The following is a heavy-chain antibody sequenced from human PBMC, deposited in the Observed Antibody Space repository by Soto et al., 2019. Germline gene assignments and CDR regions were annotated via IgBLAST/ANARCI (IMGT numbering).Heavy chain of an antibody. J-gene: IGHJ4*02. V-gene: IGHV4-39*01. CDR2: IYYSGST. CDR1: GGSISSSSYY. D-gene: IGHD3-3*01. Sequence: SETLSLTCTVSGGSISSSSYYWGWIRQPPGKGLEWIGSIYYSGSTYYNPSLKSRVTISVDTSKNQFSLKLSSVTAADTAVYYCARRGVDITMFGVVHPGEYYFDYWGQGTLVTVSS. CDR3: ARRGVDITMFGVVHPGEYYFDY.